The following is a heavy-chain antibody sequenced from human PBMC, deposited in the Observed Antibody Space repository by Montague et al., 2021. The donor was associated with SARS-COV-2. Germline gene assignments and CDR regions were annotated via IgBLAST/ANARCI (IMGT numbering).Heavy chain of an antibody. Sequence: SETLSLTCSVSGGSTRNHYWTGILQSPGKGLQWIGYIFYTGSTKFNPSLKSRVSISRDTSRNHFSLKLTSVTTADTAVYYCARHDIFSNWSDPWGQGTLVTVSS. CDR2: IFYTGST. D-gene: IGHD3-9*01. J-gene: IGHJ5*02. CDR1: GGSTRNHY. CDR3: ARHDIFSNWSDP. V-gene: IGHV4-59*08.